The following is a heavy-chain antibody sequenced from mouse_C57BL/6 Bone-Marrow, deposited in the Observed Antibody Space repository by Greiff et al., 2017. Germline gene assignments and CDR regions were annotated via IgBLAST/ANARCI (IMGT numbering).Heavy chain of an antibody. CDR2: IYPRSGNT. CDR3: AREGLRHAWFAY. V-gene: IGHV1-81*01. Sequence: QVQLQQSGAELARPGASVKLSCKASGYTFTSYGISWVKQRTGQGLEWIGEIYPRSGNTYYNEKFKGKATLTADKSSRTAYMELRSLTSEDSAVYFCAREGLRHAWFAYWGQGTLVTVSA. D-gene: IGHD2-4*01. CDR1: GYTFTSYG. J-gene: IGHJ3*01.